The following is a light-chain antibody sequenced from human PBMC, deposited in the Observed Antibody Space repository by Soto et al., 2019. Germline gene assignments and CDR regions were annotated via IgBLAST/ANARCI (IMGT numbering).Light chain of an antibody. CDR1: QSVSSY. Sequence: EIVLTQSPATLSLSPGERATLSCRASQSVSSYLAWYQQKPGQAPRLLIYDASNRATGIPARFSGSGSGTDFTLTINSLEPEDFAVYYCQQYGSSPPITFGGGTKVDIK. CDR3: QQYGSSPPIT. CDR2: DAS. J-gene: IGKJ4*01. V-gene: IGKV3-11*01.